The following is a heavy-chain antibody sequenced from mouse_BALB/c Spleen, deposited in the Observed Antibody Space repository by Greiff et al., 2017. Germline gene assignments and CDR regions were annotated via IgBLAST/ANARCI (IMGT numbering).Heavy chain of an antibody. CDR3: AYYFDY. CDR2: ISYDGSN. Sequence: DVKLQESGPGLVKPSQSLSLTCSVTGYSITSGYYWNWIRQFPGNKLEWMGYISYDGSNNYNPSLKNRISITRDTSKNQFFLKLNSVTTEDTATYYCAYYFDYWGQGTTLTVSS. CDR1: GYSITSGYY. V-gene: IGHV3-6*02. J-gene: IGHJ2*01.